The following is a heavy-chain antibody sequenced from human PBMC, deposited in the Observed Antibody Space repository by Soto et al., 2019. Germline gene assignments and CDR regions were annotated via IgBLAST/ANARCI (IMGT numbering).Heavy chain of an antibody. CDR2: INPSGGST. CDR3: ARYYYDSSGYYYFDY. Sequence: ASVKVSCKASGYTFTSYYMHWVRQAPGQGLERMGIINPSGGSTSYAQKFQGRVTMTRDTSTSTVYMELSSLRSEDTAVYYCARYYYDSSGYYYFDYWGQGTLVTVSS. J-gene: IGHJ4*02. CDR1: GYTFTSYY. D-gene: IGHD3-22*01. V-gene: IGHV1-46*01.